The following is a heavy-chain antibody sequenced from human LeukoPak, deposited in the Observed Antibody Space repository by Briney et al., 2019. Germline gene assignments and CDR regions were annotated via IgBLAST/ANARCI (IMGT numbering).Heavy chain of an antibody. Sequence: GSSVKVSCKASGGTFSSYAISWVRQAPGQGLEWMGGIIPIFGTANYAQKFQGRVTITADESTSTASMELSSLRSEDTAVYSCARRAKDSGYDLHYYSYMDVWGKGTTVTVSS. CDR2: IIPIFGTA. V-gene: IGHV1-69*01. D-gene: IGHD5-12*01. CDR3: ARRAKDSGYDLHYYSYMDV. CDR1: GGTFSSYA. J-gene: IGHJ6*03.